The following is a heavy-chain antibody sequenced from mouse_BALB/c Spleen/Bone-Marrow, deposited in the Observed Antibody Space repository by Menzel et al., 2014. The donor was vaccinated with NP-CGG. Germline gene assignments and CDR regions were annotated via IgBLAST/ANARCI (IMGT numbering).Heavy chain of an antibody. CDR3: ARGGNYFYY. CDR1: GFNIKDTY. J-gene: IGHJ2*01. V-gene: IGHV14-3*02. Sequence: VQLQQSGAELVKPGASVKLSCTASGFNIKDTYMHWVKQRPEQGLEWIGRIDPANGNTKYDPKFQGKATITADNSSNXXXXQLSSLTSEGTAVYYCARGGNYFYYWGQGTTLTVSS. CDR2: IDPANGNT.